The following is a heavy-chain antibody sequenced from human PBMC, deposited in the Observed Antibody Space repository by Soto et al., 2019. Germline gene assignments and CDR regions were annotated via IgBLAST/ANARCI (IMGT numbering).Heavy chain of an antibody. Sequence: GGSLRLSCAASGFTFSNAWMTWVRQAPGKGLEWLGRIKSKTDGGTTYYAAPVKGRFTISRDDSKNAVCLQMNSLKTEDTGVYYCSTTGTIDYWGQGALVTVSS. CDR3: STTGTIDY. J-gene: IGHJ4*02. V-gene: IGHV3-15*01. CDR1: GFTFSNAW. CDR2: IKSKTDGGTT. D-gene: IGHD1-1*01.